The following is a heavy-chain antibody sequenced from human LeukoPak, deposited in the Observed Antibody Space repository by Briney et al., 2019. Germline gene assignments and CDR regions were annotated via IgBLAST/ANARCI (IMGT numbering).Heavy chain of an antibody. Sequence: ASVKVSCKASGYTFTSYYMHWVRQAPGQGLEWMGIINPSGGSTSYAQKFQGRVTMTRDTSISTAYMELSRLRSDDTAVYYCAREVSTTVTRAALLGYWGQGTLVTVSS. D-gene: IGHD4-17*01. CDR1: GYTFTSYY. CDR3: AREVSTTVTRAALLGY. J-gene: IGHJ4*02. CDR2: INPSGGST. V-gene: IGHV1-46*01.